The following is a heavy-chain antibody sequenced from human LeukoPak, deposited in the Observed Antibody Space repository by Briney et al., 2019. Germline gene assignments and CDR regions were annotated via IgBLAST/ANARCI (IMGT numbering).Heavy chain of an antibody. CDR3: TREGTASTGIGPYDF. CDR2: ISGHNGNT. D-gene: IGHD6-13*01. V-gene: IGHV1-18*01. J-gene: IGHJ4*02. CDR1: GYNFTTFG. Sequence: SANVSCKASGYNFTTFGISWVRQAPGQGLEWLGWISGHNGNTKYIQNVQGRITMTTDTSASTAYLELRSLTSDDTAVYYCTREGTASTGIGPYDFWGQGTLVTVSS.